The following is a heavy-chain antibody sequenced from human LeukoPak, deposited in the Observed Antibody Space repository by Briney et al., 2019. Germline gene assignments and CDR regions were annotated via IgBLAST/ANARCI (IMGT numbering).Heavy chain of an antibody. V-gene: IGHV3-53*01. Sequence: GGSLRLSCAASGFTLTNNYMSWVRQAAGKGLEWVTIIYDSGSTYYADSVKGRSTISRDNTKNTLFLQMNSLRAEDAAVYYCARGMTNIAVGGYWGQGTLVTVSS. D-gene: IGHD6-19*01. CDR1: GFTLTNNY. J-gene: IGHJ4*02. CDR3: ARGMTNIAVGGY. CDR2: IYDSGST.